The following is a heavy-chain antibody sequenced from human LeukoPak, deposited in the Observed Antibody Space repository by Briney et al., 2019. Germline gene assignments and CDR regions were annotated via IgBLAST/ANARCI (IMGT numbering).Heavy chain of an antibody. J-gene: IGHJ3*02. CDR3: AREERYRGGLDI. CDR2: LYNSGNT. Sequence: SETLSLTCTVSGGSINSYYWNWIRQPPGKGLEWIGYLYNSGNTNYNPSLKSRVTISVDTSKNQFSLKLSSVTAADTAAYYCAREERYRGGLDIWGRGTMVTVSS. D-gene: IGHD3-10*01. V-gene: IGHV4-4*08. CDR1: GGSINSYY.